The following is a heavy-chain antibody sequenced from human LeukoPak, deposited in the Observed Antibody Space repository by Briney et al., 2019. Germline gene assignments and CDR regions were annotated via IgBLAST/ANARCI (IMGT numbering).Heavy chain of an antibody. CDR3: ARDFRRSSSWPFDY. CDR2: ISSSSNNF. J-gene: IGHJ4*02. V-gene: IGHV3-48*02. D-gene: IGHD6-13*01. CDR1: GFTFSTSS. Sequence: QSGGSLRLSCVVSGFTFSTSSMNWVRQAPGKGLEWVSFISSSSNNFYYADSVRGRFTISRDNAQNSLYLHMSSLRDEDTAVYHCARDFRRSSSWPFDYWGQGTLVTVSS.